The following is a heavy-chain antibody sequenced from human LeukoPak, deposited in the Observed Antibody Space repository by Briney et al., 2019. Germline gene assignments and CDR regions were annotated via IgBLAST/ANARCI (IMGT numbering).Heavy chain of an antibody. D-gene: IGHD6-13*01. Sequence: GASVKVSCKASGGTFSSYAISWVRQAPGQGLEWMGRIIPILGIANYAQKFQGRVTITADKSTSTAYMELSSLRSEDTAVYYCASLSSSHYYYYYYMDVWGKGTTVTVSS. J-gene: IGHJ6*03. CDR2: IIPILGIA. CDR1: GGTFSSYA. V-gene: IGHV1-69*04. CDR3: ASLSSSHYYYYYYMDV.